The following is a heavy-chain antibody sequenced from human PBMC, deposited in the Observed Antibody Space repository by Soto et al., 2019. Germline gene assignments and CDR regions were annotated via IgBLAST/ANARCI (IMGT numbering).Heavy chain of an antibody. V-gene: IGHV1-58*01. Sequence: SVKVSCKASGRTFRDSAVDWVRQRRGHRREWIGWIVVGSGNTNYPQDFQGRDTISSQMTTDTVYMEITRMIYEDSVVFLCAADFFTSDTGGFFSAGFDNWGQGTLVTVSS. CDR2: IVVGSGNT. J-gene: IGHJ4*02. D-gene: IGHD2-8*02. CDR3: AADFFTSDTGGFFSAGFDN. CDR1: GRTFRDSA.